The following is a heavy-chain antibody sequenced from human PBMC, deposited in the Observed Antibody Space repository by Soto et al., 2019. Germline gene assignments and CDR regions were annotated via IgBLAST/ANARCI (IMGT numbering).Heavy chain of an antibody. CDR2: IQSGGTT. J-gene: IGHJ6*03. CDR1: GFTVSSKY. V-gene: IGHV3-66*01. D-gene: IGHD2-15*01. CDR3: ARDDVLCDGGSCYGVPMYV. Sequence: EVQLVESGGGLVQPGGSLRLSCAASGFTVSSKYMSWVRQAPGKGLEWVSLIQSGGTTYYADSVKGRFTISRDSSENMLHLQMDSLRAEDTAVYYCARDDVLCDGGSCYGVPMYVWGKGTTVTVSS.